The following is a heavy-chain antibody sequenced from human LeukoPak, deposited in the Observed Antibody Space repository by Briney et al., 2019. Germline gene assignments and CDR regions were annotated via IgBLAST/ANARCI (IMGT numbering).Heavy chain of an antibody. CDR1: GYRFATYW. CDR2: IYPDDSDT. V-gene: IGHV5-51*01. D-gene: IGHD3-10*01. J-gene: IGHJ5*02. CDR3: ARRLWFGDDNWFDP. Sequence: GESLKISCKGSGYRFATYWIAWVRQMPGKGLEWMGIIYPDDSDTSYSPSFQGQVSFSVDQANSTAYLQWTSLKASDTAMYYCARRLWFGDDNWFDPWGQGTLVTVSS.